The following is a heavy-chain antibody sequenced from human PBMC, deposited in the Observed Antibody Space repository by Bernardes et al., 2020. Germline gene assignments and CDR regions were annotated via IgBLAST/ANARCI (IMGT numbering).Heavy chain of an antibody. Sequence: GGSLRLSCAASGFTFSSYWMHWVRQAPGKGLVWVSRINSDGSSTSYADSVKGRFTISRDNAKNTLYLQMNSLRAEDTAVYYCARDRKDEYGEADYYGMDVWGQGTTVTVSS. CDR2: INSDGSST. D-gene: IGHD4-17*01. J-gene: IGHJ6*02. CDR1: GFTFSSYW. V-gene: IGHV3-74*01. CDR3: ARDRKDEYGEADYYGMDV.